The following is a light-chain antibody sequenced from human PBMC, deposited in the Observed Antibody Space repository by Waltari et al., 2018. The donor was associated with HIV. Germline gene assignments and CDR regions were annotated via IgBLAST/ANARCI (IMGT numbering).Light chain of an antibody. CDR3: NSWDTNPEGVV. V-gene: IGLV3-19*01. CDR1: SLRNYY. CDR2: GKN. Sequence: SELTQDPAVSVALGQTVRITCQGDSLRNYYATWYQPTPGQAPVLVIHGKNNRPSGYPDRFSGSSSGNTASLTIPATQADDEADYYCNSWDTNPEGVVFGGGTKLTVL. J-gene: IGLJ3*02.